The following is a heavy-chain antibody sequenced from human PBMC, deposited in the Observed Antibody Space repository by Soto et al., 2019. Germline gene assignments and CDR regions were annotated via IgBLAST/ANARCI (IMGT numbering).Heavy chain of an antibody. CDR3: ARDLWGYCGTDCYPLDV. V-gene: IGHV4-59*01. CDR2: MYNTGST. J-gene: IGHJ6*02. Sequence: QVQLQESGPGLVKPSETLSLTCTVSGGTISRYYWSWIRQPPGKGLEWIGYMYNTGSTVYNPSFKDRVTISVXXSXNXXSLKLNSVTAADTAVYYCARDLWGYCGTDCYPLDVWGQGTTVTVSS. CDR1: GGTISRYY. D-gene: IGHD2-21*02.